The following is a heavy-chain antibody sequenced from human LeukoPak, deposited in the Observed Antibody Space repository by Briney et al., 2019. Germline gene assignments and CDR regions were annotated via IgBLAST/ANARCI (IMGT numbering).Heavy chain of an antibody. J-gene: IGHJ4*02. V-gene: IGHV4-39*07. CDR3: ARRPNRSWDY. CDR2: IHYSGST. CDR1: DGSISSSSYY. D-gene: IGHD2/OR15-2a*01. Sequence: SETLSLTCTVSDGSISSSSYYWGWIRQPPGKGLEWIGTIHYSGSTYYSPSLKSRVAISVDTSKNQFSLKLSSVTAADTAVYYCARRPNRSWDYWGQGTLVTVSS.